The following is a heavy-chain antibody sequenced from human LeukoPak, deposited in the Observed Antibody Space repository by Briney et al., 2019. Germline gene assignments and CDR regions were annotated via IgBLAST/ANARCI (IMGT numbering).Heavy chain of an antibody. Sequence: RGESLKISCKGSGYTFANYWIGWVRQMPGKGLECMGIIYPGDSDTRYSPSFHGQVTISADKSISTAYLQWSSLKASDTAMYYCARWGQWFDPWGQGTLVTVSS. V-gene: IGHV5-51*01. CDR1: GYTFANYW. CDR3: ARWGQWFDP. J-gene: IGHJ5*02. CDR2: IYPGDSDT. D-gene: IGHD3-16*01.